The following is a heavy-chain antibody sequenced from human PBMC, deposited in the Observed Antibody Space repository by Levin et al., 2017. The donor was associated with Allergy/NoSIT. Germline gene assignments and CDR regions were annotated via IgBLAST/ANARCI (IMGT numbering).Heavy chain of an antibody. CDR3: ARAKQWLAKDAFDI. CDR2: IIPIFGTA. Sequence: SVKVSCKASGGTFSSYAISWVRQAPGQGLEWMGGIIPIFGTANYAQKFQGRVTITADESTSTAYMELSSLRSEDTAVYYCARAKQWLAKDAFDIWGQGTMVTVSS. D-gene: IGHD6-19*01. CDR1: GGTFSSYA. J-gene: IGHJ3*02. V-gene: IGHV1-69*13.